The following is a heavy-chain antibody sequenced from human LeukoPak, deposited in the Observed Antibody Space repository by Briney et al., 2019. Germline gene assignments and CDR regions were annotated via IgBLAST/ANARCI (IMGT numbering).Heavy chain of an antibody. CDR3: ARDQLWFGENGDGRYYYYYMDV. CDR1: GGSFSGYY. J-gene: IGHJ6*03. V-gene: IGHV4-4*07. Sequence: PSETLSLTCAVYGGSFSGYYWSWIRQPAGKGLEWIGRIYTSGSTNYNPSLKSRVTISVDTSKNQFSLKLSSVTAADTAVYYCARDQLWFGENGDGRYYYYYMDVWGKGTTVTISS. D-gene: IGHD3-10*01. CDR2: IYTSGST.